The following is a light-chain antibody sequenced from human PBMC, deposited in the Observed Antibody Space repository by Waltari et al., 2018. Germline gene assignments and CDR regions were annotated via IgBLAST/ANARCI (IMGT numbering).Light chain of an antibody. CDR2: EGS. V-gene: IGLV2-23*01. CDR1: SSDVGSYNL. Sequence: QSALTQPASVSGSPGQSITISCTGTSSDVGSYNLVSWYQQHTGKAPNLLIYEGSKWPSGVSDRFSGSKSGNTSSLTIAGLQAEDEADYYCCSYAGSSTVVFGGGTKLTVL. J-gene: IGLJ2*01. CDR3: CSYAGSSTVV.